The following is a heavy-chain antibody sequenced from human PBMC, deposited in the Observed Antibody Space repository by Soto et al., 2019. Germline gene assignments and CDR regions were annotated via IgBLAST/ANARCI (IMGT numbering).Heavy chain of an antibody. D-gene: IGHD3-22*01. CDR2: IIPIFGTA. V-gene: IGHV1-69*13. CDR1: GGTFSSYA. Sequence: ASVKVSCKASGGTFSSYAISWVRQAPGQGLEWMGGIIPIFGTANYAQKFQGRVTITADESTSTAYMELSSLRSEDAAVYYCARGGTMIVVVPNWFDPWGQGTLVTVSS. CDR3: ARGGTMIVVVPNWFDP. J-gene: IGHJ5*02.